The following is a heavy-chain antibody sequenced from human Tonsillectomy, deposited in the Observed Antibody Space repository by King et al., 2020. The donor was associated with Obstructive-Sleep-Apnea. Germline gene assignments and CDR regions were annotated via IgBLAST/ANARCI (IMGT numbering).Heavy chain of an antibody. CDR1: GGSISSTNYY. CDR3: ARDRRFGYEINWFDP. D-gene: IGHD3-9*01. J-gene: IGHJ5*02. CDR2: IYYSGST. Sequence: QLQESGPGLVKPSETLSLTCTVSGGSISSTNYYWGWIRQPPGKGLEWIGTIYYSGSTYYNPSLKSRVTISVDTSKNQFSLKLSSVTAADTALYYCARDRRFGYEINWFDPWGQGTLVTVSS. V-gene: IGHV4-39*07.